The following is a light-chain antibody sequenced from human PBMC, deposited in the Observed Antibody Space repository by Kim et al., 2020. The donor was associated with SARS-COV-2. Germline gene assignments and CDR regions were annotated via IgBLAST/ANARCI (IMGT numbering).Light chain of an antibody. CDR1: KLVDKY. CDR3: QAWDSSTADWV. J-gene: IGLJ3*02. CDR2: QDS. Sequence: SPGQTASITCSGDKLVDKYACWYQQKPGQSPVLVIYQDSKRPSGIPERFSGSNSGNTATLTISGTQAMDEADYYCQAWDSSTADWVFGGGTQLTVL. V-gene: IGLV3-1*01.